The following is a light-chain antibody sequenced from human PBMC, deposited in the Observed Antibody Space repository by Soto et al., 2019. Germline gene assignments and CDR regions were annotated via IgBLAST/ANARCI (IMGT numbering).Light chain of an antibody. V-gene: IGLV2-14*01. CDR1: SSDVGGYNY. Sequence: QSVLTQPASVSGSPGQSITISCTGTSSDVGGYNYVSWYQQHPGKAPKLMIYEVSNRPSGVSNRFSGSKSGNTASLTISGLQAEDEADYYCSSITRSSTSVFGTGTKLTVL. J-gene: IGLJ1*01. CDR3: SSITRSSTSV. CDR2: EVS.